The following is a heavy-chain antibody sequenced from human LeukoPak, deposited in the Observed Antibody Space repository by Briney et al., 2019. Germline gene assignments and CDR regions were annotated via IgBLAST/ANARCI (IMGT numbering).Heavy chain of an antibody. CDR3: ASGSGWYRDDAFDI. V-gene: IGHV1-3*01. Sequence: ASVKVSCKASGYTFTSYAMHWVRQAPGQRLEWMGWINAGNGNTKYSQKFQGRVTITRDTSASTAYMELSSLRSEDTAVYYRASGSGWYRDDAFDIWGQGTMVTVSS. J-gene: IGHJ3*02. D-gene: IGHD6-19*01. CDR2: INAGNGNT. CDR1: GYTFTSYA.